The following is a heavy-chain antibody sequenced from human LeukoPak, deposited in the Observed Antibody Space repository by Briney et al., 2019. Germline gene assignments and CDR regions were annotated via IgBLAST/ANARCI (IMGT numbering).Heavy chain of an antibody. CDR3: ARLGLEVGGPNWFDP. Sequence: GGSLRLSCAASGFTLSHYWMSWVRQAPGKGLEWVANIRQDGNEIYYVDSVKGRFTISRDNAKNSLYLQMNSLRVEDTAVYYCARLGLEVGGPNWFDPWGQGTLVTVSS. CDR2: IRQDGNEI. J-gene: IGHJ5*02. D-gene: IGHD1-1*01. V-gene: IGHV3-7*01. CDR1: GFTLSHYW.